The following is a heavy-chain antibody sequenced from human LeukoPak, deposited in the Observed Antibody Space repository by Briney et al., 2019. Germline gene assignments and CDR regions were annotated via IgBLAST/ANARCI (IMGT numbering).Heavy chain of an antibody. CDR2: INHSGST. D-gene: IGHD3-10*01. CDR3: AREEDYGSGLFFDY. CDR1: GGSFSGYY. J-gene: IGHJ4*02. Sequence: SETLSLTCAVYGGSFSGYYWSWIRQPPGKGLEWIGEINHSGSTNYNPSLKSRVTISVDTSKNQFSLKLSSVTAADTAVYYCAREEDYGSGLFFDYWGQGTLVTVSS. V-gene: IGHV4-34*01.